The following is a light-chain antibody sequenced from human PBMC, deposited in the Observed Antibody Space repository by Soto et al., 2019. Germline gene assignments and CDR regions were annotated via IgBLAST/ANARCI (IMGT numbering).Light chain of an antibody. CDR3: QHRNTWPPVT. J-gene: IGKJ5*01. CDR1: QFLSSY. Sequence: EVVLTQSPPTLSLAPGERATLSCRASQFLSSYLAWYQKKPGQAPRLLIYAAPSRATRIPDRFTGSGSGTDFTLTIRSLEPEDSAIYYCQHRNTWPPVTFGQGTRLEI. V-gene: IGKV3-11*01. CDR2: AAP.